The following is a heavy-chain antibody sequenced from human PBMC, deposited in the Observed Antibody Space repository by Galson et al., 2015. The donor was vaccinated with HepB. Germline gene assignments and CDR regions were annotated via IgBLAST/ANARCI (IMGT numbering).Heavy chain of an antibody. D-gene: IGHD3-22*01. CDR3: ARGPRSSGYHFDY. J-gene: IGHJ4*02. Sequence: LSLTCAVYGGSFSGYYWSWIRQPPGKGLEWIGEINHSGSTNYNPSLKSRVTISVDTSKNQFSLKLSSVTAADTAVYYCARGPRSSGYHFDYWGQGTLVTVSS. CDR1: GGSFSGYY. V-gene: IGHV4-34*01. CDR2: INHSGST.